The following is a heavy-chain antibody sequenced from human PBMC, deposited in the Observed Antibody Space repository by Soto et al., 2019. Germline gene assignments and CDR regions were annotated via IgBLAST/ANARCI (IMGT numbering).Heavy chain of an antibody. CDR1: GGTFSSYA. V-gene: IGHV1-69*01. Sequence: QVQLVQSGAEVKKPGSSVKVSCKASGGTFSSYAIIWVRQAPGQGLEWMGGIIPVFGTANYAQKFQGRVTSTADESTFTAYMELSSVTSEDTAVYYCARDRVYGDYVLEYWGQGTLVTVS. CDR3: ARDRVYGDYVLEY. J-gene: IGHJ4*02. CDR2: IIPVFGTA. D-gene: IGHD4-17*01.